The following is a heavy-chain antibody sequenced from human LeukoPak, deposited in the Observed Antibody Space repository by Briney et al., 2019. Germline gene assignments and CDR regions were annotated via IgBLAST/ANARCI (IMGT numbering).Heavy chain of an antibody. Sequence: PSETLSLTCTVPGDSFSSSSHYWGWLRQPPGRGLEWIGSIRISGNTYYSPSLKSRVTISVDTSKNQFSLKLSSVTAADTAVYYCARHVYGEYGPGDYWGQGILVTVSS. CDR3: ARHVYGEYGPGDY. J-gene: IGHJ4*02. CDR1: GDSFSSSSHY. V-gene: IGHV4-39*01. CDR2: IRISGNT. D-gene: IGHD4-17*01.